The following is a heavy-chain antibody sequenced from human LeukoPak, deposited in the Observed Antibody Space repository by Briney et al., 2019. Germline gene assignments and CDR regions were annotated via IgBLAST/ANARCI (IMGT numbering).Heavy chain of an antibody. V-gene: IGHV1-69*13. D-gene: IGHD4-23*01. CDR3: AREHGGNSNWFDP. CDR2: IIPIFGTA. Sequence: SVKASCKASGGTFSSYAISWVRQAPGQGLEWMGGIIPIFGTANYAQKFQGRVAITADESTSTAYMELSSLRSEDTAVYYCAREHGGNSNWFDPWGQGTLVTVSS. J-gene: IGHJ5*02. CDR1: GGTFSSYA.